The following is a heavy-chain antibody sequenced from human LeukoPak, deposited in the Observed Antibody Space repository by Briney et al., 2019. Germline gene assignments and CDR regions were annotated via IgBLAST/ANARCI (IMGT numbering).Heavy chain of an antibody. CDR1: GGSISSGGYY. V-gene: IGHV4-31*03. Sequence: SETLSLTCTVSGGSISSGGYYWSWIRQHPGKGLEWIGYIYYSGSTYYNPSLKSRVTISVDTSKNQFSLKLSSVTAADTAVYYRAMLAVRRNNWFDPWGQGTLVTVSS. CDR2: IYYSGST. J-gene: IGHJ5*02. D-gene: IGHD3-10*01. CDR3: AMLAVRRNNWFDP.